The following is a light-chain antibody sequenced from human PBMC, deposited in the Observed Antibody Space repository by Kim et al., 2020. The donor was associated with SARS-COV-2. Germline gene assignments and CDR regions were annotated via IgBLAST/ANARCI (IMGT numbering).Light chain of an antibody. V-gene: IGKV1D-13*01. CDR2: DVS. J-gene: IGKJ1*01. Sequence: ASVGDLVTITCRASQDITTALAWYQQKPGKTPKLLMYDVSTLESGVPSRFSGSGSGTDFTLTIGSLQPEDFATYYCQQFKNYPRTFGQGTKVEIK. CDR3: QQFKNYPRT. CDR1: QDITTA.